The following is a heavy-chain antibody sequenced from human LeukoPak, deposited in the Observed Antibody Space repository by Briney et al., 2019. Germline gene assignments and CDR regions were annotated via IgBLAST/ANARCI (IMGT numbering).Heavy chain of an antibody. V-gene: IGHV3-48*01. Sequence: GGSLRLSCAASGFTFSSYSMNWVRQAPGKGLEWVSYISSSRSIIYYADSVKGRFTISRDNAKNSLYLQMNSLRAEDTAVYYCARGGHYDYVWGRYRQKDGFDYWGQGTLVTVSS. CDR1: GFTFSSYS. CDR2: ISSSRSII. D-gene: IGHD3-16*02. J-gene: IGHJ4*02. CDR3: ARGGHYDYVWGRYRQKDGFDY.